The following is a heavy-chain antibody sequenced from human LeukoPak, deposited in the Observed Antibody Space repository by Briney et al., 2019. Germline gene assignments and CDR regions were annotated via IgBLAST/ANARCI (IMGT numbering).Heavy chain of an antibody. CDR2: INHSGST. CDR3: ARGYRDSSEENDYFDY. V-gene: IGHV4-34*01. J-gene: IGHJ4*02. Sequence: SETLSLTCAVYGVSFSGYYWSWIRHPPGKGLEWIGEINHSGSTNYNPSLKSRVTISVDTSKNQFSLKLSSVTAADTAVYYCARGYRDSSEENDYFDYWGQGTLVTVSS. CDR1: GVSFSGYY. D-gene: IGHD6-19*01.